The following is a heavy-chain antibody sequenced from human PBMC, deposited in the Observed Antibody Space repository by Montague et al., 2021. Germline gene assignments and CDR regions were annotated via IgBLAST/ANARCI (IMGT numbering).Heavy chain of an antibody. CDR3: GRDYWGSIDY. V-gene: IGHV4-59*02. D-gene: IGHD7-27*01. CDR1: GGSVNGYD. J-gene: IGHJ4*01. Sequence: SETLSPTRSLSGGSVNGYDWSWIRQPPGKGLEWIGYMPSSGSPNYNPSFKSRLAISMDRSRNQFSLELSFVTAADTAIYFCGRDYWGSIDYWGQGILVTVSS. CDR2: MPSSGSP.